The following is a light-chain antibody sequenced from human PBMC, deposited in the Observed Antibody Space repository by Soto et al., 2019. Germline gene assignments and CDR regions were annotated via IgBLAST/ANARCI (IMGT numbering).Light chain of an antibody. J-gene: IGKJ4*01. CDR3: QQYGSSVT. Sequence: DIVLTQSPGTLSLSPGERATLSCRASQSVRSRYLAWYQQKAGQAPRLLIYDASRRATGIPDRFSGSGSGTDFHLTISRLEPEDFDVYYCQQYGSSVTFGGGTKVEIK. CDR2: DAS. V-gene: IGKV3-20*01. CDR1: QSVRSRY.